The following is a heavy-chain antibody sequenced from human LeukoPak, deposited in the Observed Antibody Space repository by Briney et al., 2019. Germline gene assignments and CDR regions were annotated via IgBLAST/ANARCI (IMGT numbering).Heavy chain of an antibody. J-gene: IGHJ6*02. CDR2: ISAYNGNT. CDR1: GYTLTSYG. Sequence: ASVKVSCKASGYTLTSYGISWVRQAPGQGLEWMGWISAYNGNTNYAQKLQGRVTMTTDTSTSTAYMELRSLRSDDTAVYYCAREGSLGYCSGGSCLDYGMDVWGQGTTVTVSS. D-gene: IGHD2-15*01. V-gene: IGHV1-18*01. CDR3: AREGSLGYCSGGSCLDYGMDV.